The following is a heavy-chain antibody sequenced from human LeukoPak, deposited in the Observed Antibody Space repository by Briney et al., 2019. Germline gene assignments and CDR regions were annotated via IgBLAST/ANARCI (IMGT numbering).Heavy chain of an antibody. CDR1: GFTFDDYA. V-gene: IGHV3-9*01. D-gene: IGHD3-16*01. CDR2: ISWNSGSI. Sequence: PGGSLRLSCAASGFTFDDYAMHWVRQAPGKGLEWVSGISWNSGSIGYADSVKGRFTISRDNAKNSLYLQMNSLRAEDTALYYSAKDLMGDPYWGQGTLVTVSS. J-gene: IGHJ4*02. CDR3: AKDLMGDPY.